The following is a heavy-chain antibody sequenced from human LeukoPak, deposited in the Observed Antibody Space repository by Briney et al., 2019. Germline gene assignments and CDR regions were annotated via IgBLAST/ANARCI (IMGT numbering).Heavy chain of an antibody. CDR1: GFTFSSYW. Sequence: GGSLRLTCAASGFTFSSYWMSWVRQAPGKGLEWVANIKQDGSNKYYADSVKGRFTISRDNSKNTLYLQMNSLRAEDTAVYYCARDRRGTNDYWGQGTLVTVSS. CDR3: ARDRRGTNDY. D-gene: IGHD1-7*01. V-gene: IGHV3-7*01. CDR2: IKQDGSNK. J-gene: IGHJ4*02.